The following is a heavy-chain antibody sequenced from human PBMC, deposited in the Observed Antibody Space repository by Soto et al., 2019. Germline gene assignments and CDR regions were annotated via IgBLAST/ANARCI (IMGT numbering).Heavy chain of an antibody. CDR1: GYSFTSYW. CDR3: ARQAMTTYSYYYYGMGV. CDR2: IEPSDSYT. V-gene: IGHV5-10-1*01. Sequence: PGESLKISCKGSGYSFTSYWISWVRQMPGKGLEWRGRIEPSDSYTNYSPSFQGHVTSSANKSISTAYLEWSSLKASDTAMYYRARQAMTTYSYYYYGMGVWGQGTTITVS. D-gene: IGHD4-4*01. J-gene: IGHJ6*02.